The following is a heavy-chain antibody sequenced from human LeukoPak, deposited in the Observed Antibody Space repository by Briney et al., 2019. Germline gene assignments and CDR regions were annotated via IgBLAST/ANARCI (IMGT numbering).Heavy chain of an antibody. Sequence: GGSLRLSCAASGFTFSGSAMHWVRQAPGKGLEWVGRIRSNANSYATAYAASVRGRFTISRDDSKNTAYLQMNSLKTEDTAVYYCTRHGYGDGVRWGQGTLVTVSS. CDR2: IRSNANSYAT. V-gene: IGHV3-73*01. CDR1: GFTFSGSA. CDR3: TRHGYGDGVR. J-gene: IGHJ4*02. D-gene: IGHD4-17*01.